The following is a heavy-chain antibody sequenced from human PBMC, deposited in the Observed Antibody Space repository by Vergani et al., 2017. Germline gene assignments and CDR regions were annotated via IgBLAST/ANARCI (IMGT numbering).Heavy chain of an antibody. CDR2: ISGDGGST. CDR1: GFTFDDYA. Sequence: EVQLVESGGGVVQPGGSLRLSCAASGFTFDDYAMHWVRQAPGKGLAWVSVISGDGGSTYYADSVKGRFTISRDNSKNSLYLQMNSLRTEDTALYYCAKDFSYYYDSSGYWGDVQSDWGQGTLVTVSS. J-gene: IGHJ4*02. V-gene: IGHV3-43*02. CDR3: AKDFSYYYDSSGYWGDVQSD. D-gene: IGHD3-22*01.